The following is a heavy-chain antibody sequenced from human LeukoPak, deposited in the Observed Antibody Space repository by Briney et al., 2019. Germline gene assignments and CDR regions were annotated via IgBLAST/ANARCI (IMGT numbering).Heavy chain of an antibody. V-gene: IGHV4-30-4*01. D-gene: IGHD6-13*01. CDR2: VYYSGST. J-gene: IGHJ5*02. CDR1: GGSISSGDYY. CDR3: ARGQQLIRFDP. Sequence: SETLSLTCTVSGGSISSGDYYWSWIRQPPGKGLEWIGYVYYSGSTYYNPSLKSRVTISVDTSKNRFSLKLSSVTAADTAVYYCARGQQLIRFDPWGQGTLDTVSS.